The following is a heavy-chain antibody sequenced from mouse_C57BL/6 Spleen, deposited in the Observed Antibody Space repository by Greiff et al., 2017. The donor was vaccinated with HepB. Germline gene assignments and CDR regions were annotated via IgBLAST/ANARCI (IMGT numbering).Heavy chain of an antibody. J-gene: IGHJ2*01. D-gene: IGHD1-1*01. CDR3: TTGTTVVAYYFDY. Sequence: EVQLQQSGAELVRPGASVKLSCTASGFNIQDDYMHWVKQRPEQGLEWIGWIDPENGDTEYASKFQGKATITADTSSNTAYLQLSSLTSEDTAVYYCTTGTTVVAYYFDYWGQGTTRTVSS. V-gene: IGHV14-4*01. CDR1: GFNIQDDY. CDR2: IDPENGDT.